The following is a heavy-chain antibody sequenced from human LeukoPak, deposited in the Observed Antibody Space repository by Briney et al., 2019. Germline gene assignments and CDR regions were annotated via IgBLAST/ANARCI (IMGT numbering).Heavy chain of an antibody. CDR2: INHSGST. Sequence: SETLSLTCTVSDYSINNGYYWSWIRQPPGKGLEWIGEINHSGSTNYNPSLKSRVSMSVVTSKNQFSLKLNSVTAADTAVYYCARQRERYFDLWGRGTRVTVSS. J-gene: IGHJ2*01. V-gene: IGHV4-34*01. CDR3: ARQRERYFDL. CDR1: DYSINNGYY.